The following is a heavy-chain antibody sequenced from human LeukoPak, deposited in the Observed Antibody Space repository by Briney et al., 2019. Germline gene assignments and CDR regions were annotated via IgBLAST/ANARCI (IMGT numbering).Heavy chain of an antibody. Sequence: PSETLSLTCTVSGGYISSTSYLWGWVRQSPGEGLEWIGSIYHGGRTFYNPSLKNRVTVSADTSKNHISLTVRSVTAADTAVYYCARQIPDERGYYQYYFDYWGQGTLVTVSS. V-gene: IGHV4-39*01. CDR2: IYHGGRT. CDR3: ARQIPDERGYYQYYFDY. J-gene: IGHJ4*02. CDR1: GGYISSTSYL. D-gene: IGHD3-22*01.